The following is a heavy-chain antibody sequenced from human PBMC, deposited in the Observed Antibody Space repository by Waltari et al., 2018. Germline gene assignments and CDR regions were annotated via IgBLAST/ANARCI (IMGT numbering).Heavy chain of an antibody. CDR2: INHSGST. Sequence: QVQLQQWGAGLLKPSETLSLTCAVYGGSFSGYYWSWFRQPPGKGLEWIGEINHSGSTNYNPSLKSRVTISVDTSKNQFSLKLSSVTAADTAVYYCAASTMLHYIVDYWGQGTLVTVSS. D-gene: IGHD2-2*01. V-gene: IGHV4-34*01. CDR3: AASTMLHYIVDY. J-gene: IGHJ4*02. CDR1: GGSFSGYY.